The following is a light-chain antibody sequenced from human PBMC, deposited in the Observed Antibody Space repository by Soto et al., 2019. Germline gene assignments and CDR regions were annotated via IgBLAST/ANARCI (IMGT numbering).Light chain of an antibody. Sequence: QLVLTQPPSASGTPGQRVTISCSGSSSNIGSNTVSWYQQLPGTAPKLLIYSNNQRPSGVPDRFSGSKSGTSASLAISGLQSEDEADYFCATWDARLNGYVFGTGTKLTVL. J-gene: IGLJ1*01. CDR3: ATWDARLNGYV. CDR2: SNN. CDR1: SSNIGSNT. V-gene: IGLV1-44*01.